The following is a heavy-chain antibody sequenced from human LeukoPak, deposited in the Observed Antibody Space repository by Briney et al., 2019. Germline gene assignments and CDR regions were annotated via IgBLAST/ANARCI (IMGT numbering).Heavy chain of an antibody. CDR3: AKVWHLKLNDILTNYYFDY. CDR2: ISSSGGTT. V-gene: IGHV3-23*01. Sequence: GGSLRLSCAASGFTFSTYAMSWVRQAPGKGLEWVSAISSSGGTTFYADSVKGRFTISRDNSMDTVYLQLNGLRAEDTAVYYCAKVWHLKLNDILTNYYFDYWGQGTLVTVSS. CDR1: GFTFSTYA. J-gene: IGHJ4*02. D-gene: IGHD3-9*01.